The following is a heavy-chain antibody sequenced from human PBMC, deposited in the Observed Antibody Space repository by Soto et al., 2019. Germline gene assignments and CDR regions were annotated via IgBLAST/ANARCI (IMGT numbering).Heavy chain of an antibody. D-gene: IGHD3-10*01. Sequence: PGGSLRLSCAASGFTFSDYYMSWIRQAPGKGLEWISYINSDTSFTNYADSVKGRFTISRDNAKNSLYLQMNSLRPEDTAVYYCARALELRFGEFPPDCGGQGTLVTVSS. CDR3: ARALELRFGEFPPDC. J-gene: IGHJ4*02. CDR1: GFTFSDYY. CDR2: INSDTSFT. V-gene: IGHV3-11*05.